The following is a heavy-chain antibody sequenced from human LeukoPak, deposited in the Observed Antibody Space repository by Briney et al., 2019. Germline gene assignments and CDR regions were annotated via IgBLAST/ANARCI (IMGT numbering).Heavy chain of an antibody. CDR2: IYYSGST. CDR1: GGSISSYY. J-gene: IGHJ4*02. D-gene: IGHD1-1*01. Sequence: SETLSLTCTVSGGSISSYYWSWIRQPPGKGLEWIGYIYYSGSTNYNPSLKSRVTISVDTSKNQFSLKLSSVTAADTAVYYCARHIGAGGTTGTDGPFDYWGQGTLVTVSS. CDR3: ARHIGAGGTTGTDGPFDY. V-gene: IGHV4-59*08.